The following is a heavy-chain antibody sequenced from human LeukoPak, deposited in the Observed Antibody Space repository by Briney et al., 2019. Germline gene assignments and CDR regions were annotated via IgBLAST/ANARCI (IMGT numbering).Heavy chain of an antibody. Sequence: GGSLRLSCAASGFTFKIYAMTWVRQAPGKGLEWVSSIDADGGATFYADSVQGRFSISRDNAKTTLGLQMHSLTAEDTVLYYCAKDQSYYNWFDPWGQGTRVTVSS. CDR1: GFTFKIYA. D-gene: IGHD3-10*01. CDR3: AKDQSYYNWFDP. J-gene: IGHJ5*02. V-gene: IGHV3-23*01. CDR2: IDADGGAT.